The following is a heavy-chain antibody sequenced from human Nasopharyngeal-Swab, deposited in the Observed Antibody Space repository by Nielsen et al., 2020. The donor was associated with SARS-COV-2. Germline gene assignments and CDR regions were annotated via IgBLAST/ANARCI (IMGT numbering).Heavy chain of an antibody. CDR1: GFTFSSDW. J-gene: IGHJ6*02. V-gene: IGHV3-7*01. CDR2: IMKDGSEK. Sequence: GESLKISCVVSGFTFSSDWMTWVRQAPGKGLEWVANIMKDGSEKHYVDSVKGRFTISRDNAKNSLYLQMNSLRAEDTAVYYCASFLRGQWLADNYYYYGMDVWGQGTTVTVSS. CDR3: ASFLRGQWLADNYYYYGMDV. D-gene: IGHD6-19*01.